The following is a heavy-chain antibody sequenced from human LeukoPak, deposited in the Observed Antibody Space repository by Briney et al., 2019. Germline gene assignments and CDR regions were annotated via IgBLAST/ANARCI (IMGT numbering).Heavy chain of an antibody. Sequence: SETLSLTCTVSGGSISSGGYYWSWIRQHPGKGLEWIGYIYYSGSTYCNPSLKSRVTISVDTSKNQFSLKLSSVAAADTAVYYCAREILRPWSFDLWGRGTLVTVSS. D-gene: IGHD2/OR15-2a*01. J-gene: IGHJ2*01. CDR2: IYYSGST. CDR3: AREILRPWSFDL. CDR1: GGSISSGGYY. V-gene: IGHV4-31*03.